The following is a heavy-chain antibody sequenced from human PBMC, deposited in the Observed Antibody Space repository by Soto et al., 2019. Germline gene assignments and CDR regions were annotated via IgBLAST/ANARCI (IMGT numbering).Heavy chain of an antibody. CDR1: GFTFSGSA. J-gene: IGHJ6*02. Sequence: GGSLRLSCAASGFTFSGSAMHWVRQASGKGLEWVGRIRSKANSYATAYAASAKGRFTISRDDSKNTAYLQMNSLKTEDTAVYYCQAYYYGMDVWGQGTTVTVSS. V-gene: IGHV3-73*01. CDR3: QAYYYGMDV. CDR2: IRSKANSYAT.